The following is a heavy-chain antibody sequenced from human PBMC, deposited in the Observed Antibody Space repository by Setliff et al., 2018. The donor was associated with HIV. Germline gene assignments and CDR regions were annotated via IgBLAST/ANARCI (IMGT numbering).Heavy chain of an antibody. CDR1: GYTFTSYY. CDR3: ARVRQVSDYGDYDYYFDY. D-gene: IGHD4-17*01. Sequence: ASVKVSCKASGYTFTSYYMHWVRQAPGQGLEWMGIINPSGGSTSYAQSFQDRVTMTRDTSTSTVYMELSSLRSEDTAVYYCARVRQVSDYGDYDYYFDYWGQGTLVTVSS. CDR2: INPSGGST. J-gene: IGHJ4*02. V-gene: IGHV1-46*01.